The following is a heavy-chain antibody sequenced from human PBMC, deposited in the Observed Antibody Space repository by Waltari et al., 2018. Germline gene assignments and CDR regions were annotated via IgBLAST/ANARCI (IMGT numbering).Heavy chain of an antibody. CDR2: INHSGST. Sequence: QVQLQQWGAGLLKPSETLSLTCAVYGGSFSGYYWSWLRQPPGKGLEWIGEINHSGSTNYNPSLKSRVTISVDTSKNQFSLKLSSVTAADTAVYYCARDYYDEEDNWFDPWGQGTLVTVSS. CDR3: ARDYYDEEDNWFDP. CDR1: GGSFSGYY. D-gene: IGHD3-22*01. J-gene: IGHJ5*02. V-gene: IGHV4-34*01.